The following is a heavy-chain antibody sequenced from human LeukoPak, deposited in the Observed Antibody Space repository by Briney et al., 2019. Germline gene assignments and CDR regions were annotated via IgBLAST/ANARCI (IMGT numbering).Heavy chain of an antibody. CDR2: ISGSGGST. V-gene: IGHV3-23*01. CDR1: GCTFSSYA. J-gene: IGHJ4*02. CDR3: AKPSTLDILTEYYFDY. Sequence: GGSLRLSCAASGCTFSSYAMSWVRQAPGKGLELVSAISGSGGSTYYADSVKGRFTISRDNSKNTLYLQMNSLRAEDTAVYYCAKPSTLDILTEYYFDYWGQGTLVTVSS. D-gene: IGHD3-9*01.